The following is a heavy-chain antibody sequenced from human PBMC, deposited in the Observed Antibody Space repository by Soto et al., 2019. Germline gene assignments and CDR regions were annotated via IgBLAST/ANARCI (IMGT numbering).Heavy chain of an antibody. CDR3: ATLPPRIELAVLPIPT. Sequence: QVQLRESGPGPVKPSGTLSLSCTVSGGSISSTNWWTWVRQSPGKGLEWIGEIYHTGSTTYNPSLRGRVTMSLEQSNNPFALKLRYVTAADTAMYYCATLPPRIELAVLPIPTWGQGTLVTVSA. CDR2: IYHTGST. J-gene: IGHJ5*02. V-gene: IGHV4-4*02. D-gene: IGHD2-8*02. CDR1: GGSISSTNW.